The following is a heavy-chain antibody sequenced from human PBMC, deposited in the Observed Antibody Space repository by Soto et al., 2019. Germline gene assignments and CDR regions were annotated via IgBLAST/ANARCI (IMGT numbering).Heavy chain of an antibody. CDR2: TYYRSKWYN. V-gene: IGHV6-1*01. Sequence: SETLSLTCALSGDSVSSNSAAWNWIRQSPSRGLEWLGRTYYRSKWYNDYAVSVKSRITINPDTSKNQFSLQLNSVTPEDTAVYYCARDWNLYDSSGYLYFDYWGQGTLVTVSS. J-gene: IGHJ4*02. CDR1: GDSVSSNSAA. D-gene: IGHD3-22*01. CDR3: ARDWNLYDSSGYLYFDY.